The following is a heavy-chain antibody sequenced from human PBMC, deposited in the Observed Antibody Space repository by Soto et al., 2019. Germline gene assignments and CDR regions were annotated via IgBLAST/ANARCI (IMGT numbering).Heavy chain of an antibody. J-gene: IGHJ1*01. CDR2: INAGSGNT. Sequence: QVPLVQSGAEVKKPGASVKVSCKASGYTFTNYAIHWVRQAPGQRLEWMGWINAGSGNTKYSQRFEGRVSITRDTSASPAYMEVSSLTSEDTAVYYCACEQQLATFQHWGQGTLVTVSS. CDR1: GYTFTNYA. CDR3: ACEQQLATFQH. D-gene: IGHD6-13*01. V-gene: IGHV1-3*01.